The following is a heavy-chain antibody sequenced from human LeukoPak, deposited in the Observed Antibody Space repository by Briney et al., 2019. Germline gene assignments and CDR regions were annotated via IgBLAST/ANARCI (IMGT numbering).Heavy chain of an antibody. CDR1: GYSISSGYY. D-gene: IGHD2-8*01. V-gene: IGHV4-38-2*02. CDR3: ARAFRMYALHNWFDP. J-gene: IGHJ5*02. Sequence: PSETLSLTCTVSGYSISSGYYWGWIRQPPGKGLEWIVVYHVGTTDYNPSLRSRVTISVDTSKNQFALKLSSVTAADTAVYYCARAFRMYALHNWFDPWGQGTLVTVSS. CDR2: VYHVGTT.